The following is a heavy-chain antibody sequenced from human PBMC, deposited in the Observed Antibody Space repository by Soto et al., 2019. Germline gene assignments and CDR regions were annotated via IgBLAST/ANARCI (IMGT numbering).Heavy chain of an antibody. D-gene: IGHD3-10*01. CDR2: IYYSGST. J-gene: IGHJ5*02. CDR3: ARRSITMVRGVTRTGDNWFDP. V-gene: IGHV4-39*01. CDR1: GGSISSSSYY. Sequence: QLQLQESGPGLVKPSETLSLTCTVSGGSISSSSYYWGWIRQPPGKGLEWVGRIYYSGSTYYNPSLKLRVTIPLDPSKNQFSLKLSSVTAADTAVYYCARRSITMVRGVTRTGDNWFDPWGQGTLVTVSS.